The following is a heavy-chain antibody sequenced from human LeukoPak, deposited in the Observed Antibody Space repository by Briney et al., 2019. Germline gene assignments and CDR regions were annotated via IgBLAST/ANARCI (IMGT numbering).Heavy chain of an antibody. Sequence: GSLRVSCAASGFTFSTYWMHWIRQSPGKGLQWIAEVNHRGDTNYNPSVKGRVTISVDTSKNQFSLKVTSLTAADTAVYYCARGPTISETGYFDYWGQGTLVTVSS. V-gene: IGHV4-34*01. CDR1: GFTFSTYW. CDR3: ARGPTISETGYFDY. J-gene: IGHJ4*03. D-gene: IGHD1-1*01. CDR2: VNHRGDT.